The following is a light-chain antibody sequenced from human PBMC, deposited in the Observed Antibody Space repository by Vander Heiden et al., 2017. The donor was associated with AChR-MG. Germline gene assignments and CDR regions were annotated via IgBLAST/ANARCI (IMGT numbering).Light chain of an antibody. CDR1: QSVSSY. CDR3: QQHSNWPRLT. V-gene: IGKV3-11*01. Sequence: EIVLTQSPATLSLSPGERATLSCRASQSVSSYLAWYQQKPGQAPRLLIYDASNRATGIPARFSGGGSGTDFTLTISSLEPEDFAVYYCQQHSNWPRLTFGPGTKVDIK. J-gene: IGKJ3*01. CDR2: DAS.